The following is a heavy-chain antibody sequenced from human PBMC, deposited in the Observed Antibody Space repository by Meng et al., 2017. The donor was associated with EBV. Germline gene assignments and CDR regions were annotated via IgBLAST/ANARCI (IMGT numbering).Heavy chain of an antibody. V-gene: IGHV1-3*01. D-gene: IGHD3-3*01. CDR3: ARSGATIFGVVIPTYYFDY. J-gene: IGHJ4*02. CDR2: INAGNGNT. Sequence: QGQLVQSGAEVKKPGASVKVSCKACGYTFTSYAMHWVRQAPGQRLEWMGWINAGNGNTKYSQKFQGRVTITRDTSASTAYMELSSLRSEDTAVYYCARSGATIFGVVIPTYYFDYWGQGTLVTVSS. CDR1: GYTFTSYA.